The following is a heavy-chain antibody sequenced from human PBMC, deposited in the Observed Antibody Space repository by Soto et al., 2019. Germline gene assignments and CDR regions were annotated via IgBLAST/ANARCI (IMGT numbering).Heavy chain of an antibody. CDR1: GGSISTGGYY. Sequence: SETLSLTCTVSGGSISTGGYYWSWIRQHPGKGLEWIGYIYYGGSSSYNLSLKGRLTISVDTSKNQFSLKLSSVTAADTAVYYCASTRDYFDYWGQGILVTVSS. V-gene: IGHV4-31*03. J-gene: IGHJ4*02. CDR3: ASTRDYFDY. CDR2: IYYGGSS. D-gene: IGHD1-1*01.